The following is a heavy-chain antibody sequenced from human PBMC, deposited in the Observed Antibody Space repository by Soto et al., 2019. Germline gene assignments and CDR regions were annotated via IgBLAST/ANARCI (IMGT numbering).Heavy chain of an antibody. Sequence: QVQLQESGPGLVKPSQTLSLTCTVSGGSISSGDYYWSWIRQHPGKGLEWIGYIYYSGSTYYNRSLWSRVIIAVDTSKNLFSLKLSYVTVAVTAVYYRARVQSSSFDLHTWGQGTKVTFSS. V-gene: IGHV4-31*03. D-gene: IGHD6-6*01. CDR3: ARVQSSSFDLHT. J-gene: IGHJ3*02. CDR1: GGSISSGDYY. CDR2: IYYSGST.